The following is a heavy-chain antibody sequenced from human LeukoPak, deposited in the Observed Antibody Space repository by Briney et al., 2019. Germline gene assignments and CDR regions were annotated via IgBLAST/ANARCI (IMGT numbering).Heavy chain of an antibody. CDR1: GGSISSYY. D-gene: IGHD3-22*01. CDR3: ARGLTYYYDSSGYYYGGARDAFDI. CDR2: IYYSGST. J-gene: IGHJ3*02. Sequence: SETLSLTCTVSGGSISSYYWSWIRQPPGKGLEWIGYIYYSGSTNYNPSPKSRVTISVDTSKNQFSLKLSSVTAADTAVYYCARGLTYYYDSSGYYYGGARDAFDIWGQGTMVTVSS. V-gene: IGHV4-59*01.